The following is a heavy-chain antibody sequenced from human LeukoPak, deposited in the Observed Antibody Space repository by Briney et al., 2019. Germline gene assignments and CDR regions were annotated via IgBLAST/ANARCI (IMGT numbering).Heavy chain of an antibody. V-gene: IGHV4-4*07. CDR3: ARDENYYQGSGSYDNWFDP. Sequence: PSETLSLTCTVSGGSISSYYWSWIRQPAGKGLEWIGRIYTSGSTNYNPSPKSRVTMSVDTSKNQFSLKLSSVTAADTAVYYCARDENYYQGSGSYDNWFDPWGQGTLVTVSS. D-gene: IGHD3-10*01. CDR2: IYTSGST. J-gene: IGHJ5*02. CDR1: GGSISSYY.